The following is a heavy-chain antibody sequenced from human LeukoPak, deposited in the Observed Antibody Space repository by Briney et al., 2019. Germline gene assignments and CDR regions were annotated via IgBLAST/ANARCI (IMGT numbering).Heavy chain of an antibody. V-gene: IGHV3-30*04. Sequence: GGSLRLSCTASGFTFDNFAMHWVRQAPGKGLEWVAVIFYDGTIYYYADSVKGRFTISRDNAKNSLYLQMNSLRAEDTAVYYCARDLRGGGYYDSSGYSGYFDYWGQGTLVTVSS. D-gene: IGHD3-22*01. CDR2: IFYDGTIY. J-gene: IGHJ4*02. CDR1: GFTFDNFA. CDR3: ARDLRGGGYYDSSGYSGYFDY.